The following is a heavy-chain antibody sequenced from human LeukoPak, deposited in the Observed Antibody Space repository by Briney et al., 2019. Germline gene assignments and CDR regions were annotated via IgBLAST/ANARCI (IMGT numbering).Heavy chain of an antibody. CDR2: IYTSGST. CDR1: GGSISSGSYY. Sequence: SQTLSLTCTVSGGSISSGSYYWSWIRQPAGKGLEWIGRIYTSGSTNYNPSLKSRVTISVDTSKNQFSLKLSSVTAADTAVYYCASDWGYGYFDLWGRGTLVTVSS. J-gene: IGHJ2*01. CDR3: ASDWGYGYFDL. D-gene: IGHD7-27*01. V-gene: IGHV4-61*02.